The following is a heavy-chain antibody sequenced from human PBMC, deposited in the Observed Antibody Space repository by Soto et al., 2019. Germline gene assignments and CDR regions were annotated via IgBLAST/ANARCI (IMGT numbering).Heavy chain of an antibody. CDR2: ISGSGGST. Sequence: SLRLSCAASGFTFSSYAMSWVRQAPGKGLEWVSAISGSGGSTYYADSVKGRFTISRDNSKNTLYLQMNSLRAEDTAVYYCAKDRGYSYGWAYYYYGMDVWGQGTTVTVSS. CDR1: GFTFSSYA. D-gene: IGHD5-18*01. CDR3: AKDRGYSYGWAYYYYGMDV. V-gene: IGHV3-23*01. J-gene: IGHJ6*02.